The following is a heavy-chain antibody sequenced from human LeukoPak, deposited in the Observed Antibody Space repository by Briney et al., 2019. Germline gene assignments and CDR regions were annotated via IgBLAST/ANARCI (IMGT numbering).Heavy chain of an antibody. J-gene: IGHJ4*02. CDR2: INHSGST. Sequence: SETLSLTCAVYGGSFSSYYWSWIRQPPGKGLEWIGEINHSGSTNYNPSLKSRVTISVDTSKNQFSLKLSSVTAADTAVYYCARTLHCSGGSCYFGDFDYWGQGTLVTVSS. CDR1: GGSFSSYY. V-gene: IGHV4-34*01. CDR3: ARTLHCSGGSCYFGDFDY. D-gene: IGHD2-15*01.